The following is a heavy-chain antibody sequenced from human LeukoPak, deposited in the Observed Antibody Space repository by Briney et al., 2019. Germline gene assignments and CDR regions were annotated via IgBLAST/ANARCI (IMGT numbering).Heavy chain of an antibody. CDR1: GGSISSYY. CDR2: IYYSGST. D-gene: IGHD3-22*01. Sequence: SETLSLTCTVSGGSISSYYWSWIRQPPGKGLEWIGYIYYSGSTNYNPSLKSRVTISVDKSKNQFSLKLSSVTAADTAVYYCATYYYDSSGPGGFDPWGQGTLVTVSS. V-gene: IGHV4-59*12. CDR3: ATYYYDSSGPGGFDP. J-gene: IGHJ5*02.